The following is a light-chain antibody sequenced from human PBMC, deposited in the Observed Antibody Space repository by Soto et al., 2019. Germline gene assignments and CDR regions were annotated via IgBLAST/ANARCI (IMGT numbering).Light chain of an antibody. V-gene: IGLV2-14*01. CDR3: NSYTGSSTLSSV. Sequence: QSALTQPASVSGSPGQSITISCTGTSSDVGGYNYVSWYQQYPGKAPKLMIYDVSNRPSGVSNRFSGSKSGNTASLTISGLQAEDEADYYCNSYTGSSTLSSVFGTGTKLTVL. CDR2: DVS. CDR1: SSDVGGYNY. J-gene: IGLJ1*01.